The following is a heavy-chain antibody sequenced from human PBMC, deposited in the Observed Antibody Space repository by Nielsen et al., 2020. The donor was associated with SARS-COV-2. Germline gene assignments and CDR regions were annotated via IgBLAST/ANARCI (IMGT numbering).Heavy chain of an antibody. CDR3: AGGWPARLDP. D-gene: IGHD2-15*01. CDR1: GYIFTSNY. Sequence: ASVKVSCKASGYIFTSNYIHWVRQALAQGLEWMGIINPSDGDTTYAQRFQGRVTMTRDTSTSTVYMELSSLRSDDTAVYYCAGGWPARLDPWGQGTPVTVSS. J-gene: IGHJ5*02. V-gene: IGHV1-46*01. CDR2: INPSDGDT.